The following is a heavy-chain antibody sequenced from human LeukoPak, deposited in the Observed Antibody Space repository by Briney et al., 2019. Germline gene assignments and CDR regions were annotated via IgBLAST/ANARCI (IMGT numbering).Heavy chain of an antibody. Sequence: SETLSLTCTVSGGSISSSSYYWGWIRQPPGKGLEWIGSIYYSGSTYYSPSLKSRVTMSVDTSKNQFSLKLSSVTAADTAVYYCARLFLYSSGWLAGSGFDYWGQGTLVTVSS. V-gene: IGHV4-39*01. D-gene: IGHD6-13*01. CDR2: IYYSGST. CDR3: ARLFLYSSGWLAGSGFDY. CDR1: GGSISSSSYY. J-gene: IGHJ4*02.